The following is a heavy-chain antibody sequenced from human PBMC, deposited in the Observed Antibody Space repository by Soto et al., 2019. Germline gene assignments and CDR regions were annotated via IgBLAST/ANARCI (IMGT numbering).Heavy chain of an antibody. Sequence: PGGSLRLSCAASGFTFSSYSMNWVRQAPWKGLEWVSYISSSSSTIYYADSVKGRFTISRDNAKNSLYLQMNSLRAEDTAVYYCAREGIVVVPAAKANAFDIWGQGTMVTVSS. D-gene: IGHD2-2*01. CDR1: GFTFSSYS. J-gene: IGHJ3*02. V-gene: IGHV3-48*01. CDR3: AREGIVVVPAAKANAFDI. CDR2: ISSSSSTI.